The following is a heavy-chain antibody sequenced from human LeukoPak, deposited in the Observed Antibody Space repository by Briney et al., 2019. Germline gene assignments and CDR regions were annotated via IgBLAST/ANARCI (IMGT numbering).Heavy chain of an antibody. V-gene: IGHV1-2*02. CDR3: ARGRIFDWLLDY. Sequence: GASVKVSCKASGYTFTGYYMHWVRQAPGQGRERMGWINPNSGGTNYAQKFQGRVTITRDTSISTAYMEPSRLRSDDTAVYYCARGRIFDWLLDYWGQGTLVTVSS. J-gene: IGHJ4*02. CDR2: INPNSGGT. CDR1: GYTFTGYY. D-gene: IGHD3-9*01.